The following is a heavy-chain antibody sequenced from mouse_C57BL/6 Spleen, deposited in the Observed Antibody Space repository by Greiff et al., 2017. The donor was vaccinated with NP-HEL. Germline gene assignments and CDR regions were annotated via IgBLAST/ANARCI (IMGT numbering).Heavy chain of an antibody. CDR2: ISYDGSN. Sequence: EVKLMESGPGLVKPSQSLSLTCSVTGYSITSGYYWNWIRQFPGNKLEWMGYISYDGSNNYNPSLKNRISITRDTSKNQFFLKLNSVTTEDTATYYGAGSYDGYFNWYFDVWGTGTTVTVSS. CDR3: AGSYDGYFNWYFDV. D-gene: IGHD2-3*01. J-gene: IGHJ1*03. V-gene: IGHV3-6*01. CDR1: GYSITSGYY.